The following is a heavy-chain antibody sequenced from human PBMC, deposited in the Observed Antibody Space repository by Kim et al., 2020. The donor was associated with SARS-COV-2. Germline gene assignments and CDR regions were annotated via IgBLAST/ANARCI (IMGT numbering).Heavy chain of an antibody. CDR1: GGSISSGSYY. CDR3: ARDSIGEMATIGDY. Sequence: SETLSLTCTVSGGSISSGSYYWSWIRQPAGKGLEWIGRIYTSGSTNYNPSLKSRVTISVDTSKNQFSLKLSSVTAADTAVYYCARDSIGEMATIGDYWGQGTLVTVSS. V-gene: IGHV4-61*02. CDR2: IYTSGST. J-gene: IGHJ4*02. D-gene: IGHD5-12*01.